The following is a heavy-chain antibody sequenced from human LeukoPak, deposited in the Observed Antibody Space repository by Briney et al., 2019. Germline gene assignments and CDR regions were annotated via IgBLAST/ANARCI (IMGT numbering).Heavy chain of an antibody. CDR3: ARVLGEWWSPSQH. Sequence: ASVKVSCKASGYTFTGYYMHWVRQAPGQGLEWMGRINPNIGGTNYAQKFQGRVTMTRDTSISTAYMKLSSLRSDDTAVYYCARVLGEWWSPSQHWGQGTLVTVSS. J-gene: IGHJ1*01. V-gene: IGHV1-2*06. D-gene: IGHD2-15*01. CDR1: GYTFTGYY. CDR2: INPNIGGT.